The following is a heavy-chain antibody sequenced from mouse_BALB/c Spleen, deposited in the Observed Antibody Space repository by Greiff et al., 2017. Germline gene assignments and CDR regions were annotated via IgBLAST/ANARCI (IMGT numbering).Heavy chain of an antibody. V-gene: IGHV2-6-7*01. CDR1: GFSLTGYG. D-gene: IGHD1-1*01. Sequence: VKLVESGPGLVAPSQSLSITCTVSGFSLTGYGVNWVRQPPGKGLEWLGMIWGDGSTDYNSALKSRLSISKDNSKSQVFLKMNSLQTDDTARYYCARDHNYGSSYWYFDVWGAGTTVTVSS. J-gene: IGHJ1*01. CDR2: IWGDGST. CDR3: ARDHNYGSSYWYFDV.